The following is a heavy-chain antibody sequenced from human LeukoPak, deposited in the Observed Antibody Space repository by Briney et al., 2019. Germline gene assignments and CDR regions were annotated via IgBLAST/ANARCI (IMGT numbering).Heavy chain of an antibody. CDR2: IYSGGTT. Sequence: GGSLRLSCAASGFTFTNYTMSWVRQAPGRGLEWVSVIYSGGTTYYADSVKGRFTISRDNSKTTLYLQMNSLRAEDTAVYYCARAPTWTNYYYGMDVWGQGTTVTVPS. D-gene: IGHD3-16*01. J-gene: IGHJ6*02. CDR3: ARAPTWTNYYYGMDV. CDR1: GFTFTNYT. V-gene: IGHV3-66*01.